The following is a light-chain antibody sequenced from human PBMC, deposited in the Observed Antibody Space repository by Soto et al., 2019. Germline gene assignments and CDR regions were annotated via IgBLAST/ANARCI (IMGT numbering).Light chain of an antibody. CDR1: QSVSSSY. Sequence: EIVLTQSPGTLSLSPGERATLSCRASQSVSSSYLAWYQQKPGQAPRLLIFGASNRATGISDRFSGSGSGTDFTLTISRQEPEDFAVYYCQQYGSSLPYTFGQGTKLQIK. CDR2: GAS. CDR3: QQYGSSLPYT. V-gene: IGKV3-20*01. J-gene: IGKJ2*01.